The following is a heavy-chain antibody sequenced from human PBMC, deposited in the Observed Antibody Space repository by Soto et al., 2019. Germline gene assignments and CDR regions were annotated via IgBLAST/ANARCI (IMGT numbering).Heavy chain of an antibody. CDR3: ARERGGYSYGDY. CDR2: FNTYNGNT. J-gene: IGHJ4*02. Sequence: QVQLVQSGAEVKKPGASVKVSCKASGYTFSSYGITWVRQAPGQRLEWMGWFNTYNGNTNYAQKLQSRVTMTTDTSTSTAYMELRRLRSDGTDVYYCARERGGYSYGDYWGQGAMVTVSS. CDR1: GYTFSSYG. V-gene: IGHV1-18*01. D-gene: IGHD5-18*01.